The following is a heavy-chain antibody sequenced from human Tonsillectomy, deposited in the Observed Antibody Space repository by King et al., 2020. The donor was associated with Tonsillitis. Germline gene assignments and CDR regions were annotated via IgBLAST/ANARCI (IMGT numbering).Heavy chain of an antibody. Sequence: VQLVESGAEVKKPGESLKISCKGSGYSFTTHWIAWVRQMPGKGLEWMGIIYPGDSDTRYSPSFQGQFTISADKSISTAYLQWSSLKASDTAMYYCARLRGRYDYYYYGMDVWGQGTTVTVSS. D-gene: IGHD6-19*01. CDR2: IYPGDSDT. V-gene: IGHV5-51*01. CDR1: GYSFTTHW. CDR3: ARLRGRYDYYYYGMDV. J-gene: IGHJ6*02.